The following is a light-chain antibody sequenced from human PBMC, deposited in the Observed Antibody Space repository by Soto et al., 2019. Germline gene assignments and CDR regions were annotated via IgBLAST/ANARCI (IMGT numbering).Light chain of an antibody. CDR1: KNDIGSSDY. Sequence: QSALTQPASVSASPGQSITISCTGGKNDIGSSDYVSWYQQHPGEAPKLIIYGVSNRPSGTSDRFSGSKSGNTASLTISGLQADDEADYYCSSSTSSNTLVFGGGTKVTVL. CDR2: GVS. J-gene: IGLJ3*02. V-gene: IGLV2-14*01. CDR3: SSSTSSNTLV.